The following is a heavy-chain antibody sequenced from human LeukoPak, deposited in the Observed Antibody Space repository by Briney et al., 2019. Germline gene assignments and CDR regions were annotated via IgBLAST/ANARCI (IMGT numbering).Heavy chain of an antibody. D-gene: IGHD3-22*01. CDR2: IYHSGSA. V-gene: IGHV4-4*02. Sequence: SGTLSLTCTVSGGSISSSNWWSWVRQPPGKGLEWIGEIYHSGSANYNPSLKTRVTISIDKSKNQFSLKLSSVTAADTAVYYCARKFYFDNNGYYWGQGALVTVSS. CDR3: ARKFYFDNNGYY. J-gene: IGHJ4*02. CDR1: GGSISSSNW.